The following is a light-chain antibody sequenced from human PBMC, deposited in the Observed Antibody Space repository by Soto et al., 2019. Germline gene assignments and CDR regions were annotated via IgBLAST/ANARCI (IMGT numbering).Light chain of an antibody. Sequence: QSALTQPPSVSGSPGQSVTISCTGTGSDIGSYNRVSWYRRVPGTAPKLMISEVNKRPSGVPDRFSGSKSGNTASLTISGLRAEDEADYYCGSYTESATFVLFGGGTKVTVL. J-gene: IGLJ2*01. CDR1: GSDIGSYNR. CDR3: GSYTESATFVL. CDR2: EVN. V-gene: IGLV2-18*02.